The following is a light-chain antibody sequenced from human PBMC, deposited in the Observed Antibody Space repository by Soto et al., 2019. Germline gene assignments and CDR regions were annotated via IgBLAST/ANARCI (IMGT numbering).Light chain of an antibody. Sequence: DIQLTQSPSFLSASVGDKVTITCRASQAISSSLAWYQQNPGKAPKLLIYGASTLQSGVPSRFSGSGSGTEFTLTIGSLQPEDFATYYCQQLSSYPLTFGGGAKVEMK. CDR1: QAISSS. V-gene: IGKV1-9*01. J-gene: IGKJ4*01. CDR3: QQLSSYPLT. CDR2: GAS.